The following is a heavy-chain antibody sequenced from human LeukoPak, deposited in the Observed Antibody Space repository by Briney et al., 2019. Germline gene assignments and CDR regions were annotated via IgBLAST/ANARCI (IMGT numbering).Heavy chain of an antibody. J-gene: IGHJ4*02. CDR3: ARHIRRQLWSHFDY. D-gene: IGHD5-18*01. CDR2: ICPGDSDT. V-gene: IGHV5-51*01. CDR1: GYSFTNYW. Sequence: KNGESLKISCKGSGYSFTNYWIGWVRQMPGKGLEWMGIICPGDSDTRYSPSFQGQVTISADKSISTAYLQWSSLKASDTAMYYCARHIRRQLWSHFDYWGQGPLVTVSS.